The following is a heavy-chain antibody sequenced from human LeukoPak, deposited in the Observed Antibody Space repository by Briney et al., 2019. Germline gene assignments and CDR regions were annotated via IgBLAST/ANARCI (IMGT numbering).Heavy chain of an antibody. V-gene: IGHV4-34*01. CDR3: ASHYYGSGSYYRYFDY. J-gene: IGHJ4*02. CDR2: INHSGST. D-gene: IGHD3-10*01. CDR1: GGSFSGYY. Sequence: SETLSLTCAVYGGSFSGYYWSWIRQPPGKGLEWIGEINHSGSTNYNPSLKSRVTISVDTSKNQFSLKLSSVTAADTAVYYCASHYYGSGSYYRYFDYWGQGTLVTVSS.